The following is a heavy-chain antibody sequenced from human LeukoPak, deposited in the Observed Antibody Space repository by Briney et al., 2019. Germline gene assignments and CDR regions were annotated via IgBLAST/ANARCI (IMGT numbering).Heavy chain of an antibody. CDR2: MGIGTSTI. CDR3: VRDKDWGFDS. V-gene: IGHV3-48*01. Sequence: PGESLRLSCAASGFTFTTYSMNWVRQAPGKGLEWVSQMGIGTSTIGYADSVKGRFTISRDNAKNSVHLQMSNLRVDDSAVYYCVRDKDWGFDSWGQGTLVTVSS. CDR1: GFTFTTYS. D-gene: IGHD7-27*01. J-gene: IGHJ4*02.